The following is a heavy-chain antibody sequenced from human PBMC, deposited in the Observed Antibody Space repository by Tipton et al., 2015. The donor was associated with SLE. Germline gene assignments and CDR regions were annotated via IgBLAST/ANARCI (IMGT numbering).Heavy chain of an antibody. D-gene: IGHD6-13*01. CDR2: ISWNSGSI. CDR1: GFTFDDYA. CDR3: AKGTAAAGFV. J-gene: IGHJ3*01. Sequence: SLRLSCAASGFTFDDYAMHWVRQAPGKGLGWVSGISWNSGSIGYADSVEGRFTISRDNAKNSLYLQMNSLRAEDTALYYCAKGTAAAGFVWGQGTMVTVSS. V-gene: IGHV3-9*01.